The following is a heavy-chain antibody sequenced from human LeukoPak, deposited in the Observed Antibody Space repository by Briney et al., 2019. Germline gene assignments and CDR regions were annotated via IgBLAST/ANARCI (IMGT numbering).Heavy chain of an antibody. CDR1: GYTFTDYY. V-gene: IGHV1-2*06. CDR2: INPNSGDT. CDR3: ARAYYYDSSAYYFDH. D-gene: IGHD3-22*01. Sequence: ASVRVSCKASGYTFTDYYIHWVRQAPGQGLEWMGRINPNSGDTNYAQKFQGRVTMTRDTSISTAYMELSRPRSDDTAVYYCARAYYYDSSAYYFDHWGQGTLVTVSS. J-gene: IGHJ4*02.